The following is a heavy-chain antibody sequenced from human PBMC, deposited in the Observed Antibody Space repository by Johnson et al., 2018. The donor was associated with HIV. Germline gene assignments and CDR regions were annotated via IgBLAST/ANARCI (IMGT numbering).Heavy chain of an antibody. CDR3: ARVEWDQNAFDI. CDR2: ISYDGSNK. Sequence: VQLVESGGGVVQPGRSLRLSCAASGLTFSNYGMHWVRQAPGKGLEWVAVISYDGSNKYYADSVKGRFTISRDNSKNTLYLQMNSLRAEDTAVYYCARVEWDQNAFDIWGQGTMVTVSS. V-gene: IGHV3-30*03. D-gene: IGHD1-26*01. CDR1: GLTFSNYG. J-gene: IGHJ3*02.